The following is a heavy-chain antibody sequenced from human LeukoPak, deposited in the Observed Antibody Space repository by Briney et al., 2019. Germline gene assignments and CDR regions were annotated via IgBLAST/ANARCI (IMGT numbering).Heavy chain of an antibody. D-gene: IGHD4-17*01. Sequence: PGGSLRLSCAASGFTFSSYGMHWVRQAPGKGLERVAVISYDGSNKYYADSVKGRFTISRDNSKNTLYLQMNSLRAEDTAVYYCAKDLSPGYGDYVGYWGQGTLVTVSS. V-gene: IGHV3-30*18. CDR2: ISYDGSNK. J-gene: IGHJ4*02. CDR1: GFTFSSYG. CDR3: AKDLSPGYGDYVGY.